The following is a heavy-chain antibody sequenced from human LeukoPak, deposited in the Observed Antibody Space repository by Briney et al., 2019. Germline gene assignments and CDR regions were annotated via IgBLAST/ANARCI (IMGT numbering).Heavy chain of an antibody. Sequence: GGSLRLSCAASGFTFSDYDMPWVRHATGKGLEWVSAIGTAGDTYYTGSVKGRFTISRENAKNSLYLQMNSLRAGDTAVYYWARVAKERVGGVYYFDYWGQGTLVTVSS. V-gene: IGHV3-13*01. CDR3: ARVAKERVGGVYYFDY. J-gene: IGHJ4*02. D-gene: IGHD1-1*01. CDR2: IGTAGDT. CDR1: GFTFSDYD.